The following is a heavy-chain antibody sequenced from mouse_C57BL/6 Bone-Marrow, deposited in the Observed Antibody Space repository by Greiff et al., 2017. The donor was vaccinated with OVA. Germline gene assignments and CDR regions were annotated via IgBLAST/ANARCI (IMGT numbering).Heavy chain of an antibody. D-gene: IGHD1-1*01. CDR2: INPNNGGT. V-gene: IGHV1-18*01. CDR1: GYTFTDYN. Sequence: VHLQQSGPELVKPGASVKIPCKASGYTFTDYNMDWVKQSHGKSLEWIGDINPNNGGTIYNQKFKGKATLTVDKSSSTAYMELRCLTSEDTAVYYSARGYYGSRGGFAYWGQGTLVTVSA. CDR3: ARGYYGSRGGFAY. J-gene: IGHJ3*01.